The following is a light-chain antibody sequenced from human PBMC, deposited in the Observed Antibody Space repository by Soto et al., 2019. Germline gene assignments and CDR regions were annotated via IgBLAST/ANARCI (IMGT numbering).Light chain of an antibody. CDR1: SSNIGAGYD. CDR3: AAWDGSLNVYV. Sequence: QAVVTQPPSVSGAPGQRVTISCTGSSSNIGAGYDVHWYQQLPGTAPKLLIYRNSNRPSGVPDRVSGSKSGTSASLAITGLQAEDEADYYCAAWDGSLNVYVFGTGTKVTVL. V-gene: IGLV1-40*01. CDR2: RNS. J-gene: IGLJ1*01.